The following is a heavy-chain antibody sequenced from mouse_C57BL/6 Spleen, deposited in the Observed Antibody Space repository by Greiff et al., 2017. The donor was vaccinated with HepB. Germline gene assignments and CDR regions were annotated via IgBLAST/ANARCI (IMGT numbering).Heavy chain of an antibody. CDR1: GYTFTSYW. Sequence: VQLQQPGAELVKPGASVKLSCKASGYTFTSYWMQWVKQRPGQGLEWIGEIDPSDSYTNYNQKFKGKATLTVDTSSSTAYMQLSSLTSEDSAVYYCARWGLRDYDDYAMDYWGQGTSVTVSS. CDR3: ARWGLRDYDDYAMDY. J-gene: IGHJ4*01. CDR2: IDPSDSYT. D-gene: IGHD2-4*01. V-gene: IGHV1-50*01.